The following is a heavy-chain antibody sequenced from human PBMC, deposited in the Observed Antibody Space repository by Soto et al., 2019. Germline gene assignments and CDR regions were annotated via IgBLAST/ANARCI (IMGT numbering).Heavy chain of an antibody. J-gene: IGHJ5*02. D-gene: IGHD3-10*01. Sequence: QITLKESGPTLVKPTQTLTLTCTFSGFSLSTSGVGVGWIRQPPGKALEWLALIYWDDDKRYSPSLKSRLTITKDTSKNQVVLTMTNIDPVDTATYYCAQSPSYYNHNWFDPWGQGTLVTVSS. V-gene: IGHV2-5*02. CDR1: GFSLSTSGVG. CDR3: AQSPSYYNHNWFDP. CDR2: IYWDDDK.